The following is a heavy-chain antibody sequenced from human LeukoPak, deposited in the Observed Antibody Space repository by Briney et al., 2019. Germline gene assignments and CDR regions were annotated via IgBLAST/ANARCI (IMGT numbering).Heavy chain of an antibody. CDR2: IYPRDSDT. CDR1: GYSFTNYW. Sequence: GESLKISCKGSGYSFTNYWIGWVRQMPGKGLEWMGIIYPRDSDTKYSPSFQGQVTISADKSINTAYPQWSSLKPSDTAIYYCARHTSTGTDYWGQGTLVTVSS. J-gene: IGHJ4*02. CDR3: ARHTSTGTDY. V-gene: IGHV5-51*01. D-gene: IGHD2-8*02.